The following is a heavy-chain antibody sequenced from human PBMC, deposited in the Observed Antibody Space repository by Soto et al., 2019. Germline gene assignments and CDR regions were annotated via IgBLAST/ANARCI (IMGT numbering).Heavy chain of an antibody. Sequence: QVQLVESGGGVVQPGRSLRLSCAASGFTFRGYGIHWVRQAPGKGLEWVAVISSDGTNEYYADSVKGRFTISRDNSKNTVYLQMNTPRADDTAVYYCAKDLGGYYYYYYMDVWGKGTTVTVSS. CDR2: ISSDGTNE. V-gene: IGHV3-30*18. CDR1: GFTFRGYG. J-gene: IGHJ6*03. CDR3: AKDLGGYYYYYYMDV.